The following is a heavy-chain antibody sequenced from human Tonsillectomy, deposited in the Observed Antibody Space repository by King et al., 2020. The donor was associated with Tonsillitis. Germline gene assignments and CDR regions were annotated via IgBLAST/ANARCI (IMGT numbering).Heavy chain of an antibody. J-gene: IGHJ2*01. CDR3: ARVLVGGYNYGFRSWYFYL. D-gene: IGHD5-18*01. V-gene: IGHV4-34*01. CDR1: GGSFSGYY. Sequence: VQLQQWGAGLLKPSETLSLTCAVFGGSFSGYYWSWIRQPPGKGLEWIGEIHHSGSTNYNPSLMSRVTISVDTSKNQLSLNLSSVTAADTAVYYCARVLVGGYNYGFRSWYFYLWGRGTQVTVSS. CDR2: IHHSGST.